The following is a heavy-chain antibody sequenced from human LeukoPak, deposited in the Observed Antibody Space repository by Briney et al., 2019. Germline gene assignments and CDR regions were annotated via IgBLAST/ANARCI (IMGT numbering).Heavy chain of an antibody. D-gene: IGHD2-2*01. CDR2: IKQDGSEE. CDR3: ARELTPYSSTSTFDY. CDR1: GFTFRTYW. J-gene: IGHJ4*02. V-gene: IGHV3-7*01. Sequence: GGSLRLSCAASGFTFRTYWMTWVRQAPGKGLEWVANIKQDGSEEYYVDSVKGRFTISRDNAKSSLYLQMSSLRAEDTAMYYCARELTPYSSTSTFDYWGQGTLVTVSS.